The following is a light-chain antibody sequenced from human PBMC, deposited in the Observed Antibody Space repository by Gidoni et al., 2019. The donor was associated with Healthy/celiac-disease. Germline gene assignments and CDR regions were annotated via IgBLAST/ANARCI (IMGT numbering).Light chain of an antibody. CDR3: QQYGSSSWT. CDR2: GAS. CDR1: QSVSSSY. J-gene: IGKJ1*01. V-gene: IGKV3-20*01. Sequence: VLTQSPGTLSLSPGERATLSCRASQSVSSSYLAWYQQKPGQAPRLLIYGASSRATGIPDRFSGSGSGTDFTLTISRLEPEDFAVDYCQQYGSSSWTFGQGTKVEIK.